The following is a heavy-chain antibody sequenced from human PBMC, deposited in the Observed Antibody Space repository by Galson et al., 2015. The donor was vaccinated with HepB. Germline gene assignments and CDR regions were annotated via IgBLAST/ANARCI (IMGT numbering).Heavy chain of an antibody. CDR2: IRRNTYGATT. CDR1: GFTFGDYA. D-gene: IGHD6-13*01. CDR3: AREAAGLGEYFDY. V-gene: IGHV3-49*03. Sequence: SLRLSCASSGFTFGDYAVNWFRQAPGKGLEWIGFIRRNTYGATTEYAASLKGRFSISRDDSKNIAHLQMNSLQTEDTAVYFCAREAAGLGEYFDYWGRGTLVTVSS. J-gene: IGHJ4*02.